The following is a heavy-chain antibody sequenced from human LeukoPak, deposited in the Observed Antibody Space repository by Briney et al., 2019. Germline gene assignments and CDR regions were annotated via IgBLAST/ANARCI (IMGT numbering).Heavy chain of an antibody. CDR1: GGTFSSYA. D-gene: IGHD5-18*01. J-gene: IGHJ4*02. V-gene: IGHV1-69*05. CDR3: ARGGLGAMVHFDY. Sequence: ASVKVSCKASGGTFSSYAISWVRQAPGQGLEWVGGIIPIFGTANNAQKFQGRVTITTDESTSTAYMELSSLRSEDTAVYYCARGGLGAMVHFDYWGQGTLVTVSS. CDR2: IIPIFGTA.